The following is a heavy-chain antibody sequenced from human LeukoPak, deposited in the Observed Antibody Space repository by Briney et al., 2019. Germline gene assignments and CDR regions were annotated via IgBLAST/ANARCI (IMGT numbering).Heavy chain of an antibody. CDR2: IYYSGST. Sequence: SETLSLTCTDSGGSISSYYWSWIRQPPGKGLEWIGYIYYSGSTNYNPSLKSRVTISVDTSKNQFSLKLSSVTAADTAVYYCARDIAVAGIGWFDPWGQGTLVTVSS. CDR3: ARDIAVAGIGWFDP. V-gene: IGHV4-59*01. J-gene: IGHJ5*02. D-gene: IGHD6-19*01. CDR1: GGSISSYY.